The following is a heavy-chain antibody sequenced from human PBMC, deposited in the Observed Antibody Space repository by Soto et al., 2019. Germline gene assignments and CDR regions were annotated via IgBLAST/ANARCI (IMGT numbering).Heavy chain of an antibody. CDR1: GFTFSNHA. Sequence: GGSLRLSCAASGFTFSNHAMHWVRQAPGKGLEWVAFMSYDGSNKYYAESVKGRFIISRANSRNTVYLQMHSLRAEDTAVYYCARDRGYSGYDGSDYWGQGTLVTVSS. J-gene: IGHJ4*02. CDR3: ARDRGYSGYDGSDY. D-gene: IGHD5-12*01. V-gene: IGHV3-30-3*01. CDR2: MSYDGSNK.